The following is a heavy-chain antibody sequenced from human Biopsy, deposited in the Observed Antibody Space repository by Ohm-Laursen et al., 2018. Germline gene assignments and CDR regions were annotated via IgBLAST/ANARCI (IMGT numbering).Heavy chain of an antibody. CDR3: ARPRGTATAIADGLDY. D-gene: IGHD2-21*02. Sequence: ASVKVSCKGSEFSFSRYDMHWVRQAPGQGLEWLGYINPSGRYTRNAQSFQGRVTMTRDTSTSTVYMELSGLTSDDTAVYYCARPRGTATAIADGLDYWGQETLVTVSS. CDR1: EFSFSRYD. J-gene: IGHJ4*02. CDR2: INPSGRYT. V-gene: IGHV1-46*01.